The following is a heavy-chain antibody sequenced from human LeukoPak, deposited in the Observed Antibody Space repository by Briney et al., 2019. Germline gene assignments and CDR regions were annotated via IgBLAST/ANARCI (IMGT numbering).Heavy chain of an antibody. CDR2: MNPNSGNT. V-gene: IGHV1-8*03. CDR3: ARDLHIAAAGNNYYYYYMDV. D-gene: IGHD6-13*01. Sequence: GASVKVSXKASGYTFTSYDINWVRQATGQGLEWMGWMNPNSGNTGYAQKFQGRVTITRNTSISTAYMELSSLRSEDTAVYYCARDLHIAAAGNNYYYYYMDVWGKGTTVTVSS. CDR1: GYTFTSYD. J-gene: IGHJ6*03.